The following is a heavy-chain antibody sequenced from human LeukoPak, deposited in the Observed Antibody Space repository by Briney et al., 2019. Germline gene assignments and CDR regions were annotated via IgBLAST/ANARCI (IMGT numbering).Heavy chain of an antibody. D-gene: IGHD7-27*01. Sequence: SETLSLTCAVYGGSFSGYYWSWIRQPPGKGLEWIGEINHSGSTNYNPSLKSRVTISVDTSKNQFSLKLSSVTAADTAVYYCARGLHLWGYWGQGTLVTVSS. CDR3: ARGLHLWGY. CDR2: INHSGST. CDR1: GGSFSGYY. J-gene: IGHJ4*02. V-gene: IGHV4-34*01.